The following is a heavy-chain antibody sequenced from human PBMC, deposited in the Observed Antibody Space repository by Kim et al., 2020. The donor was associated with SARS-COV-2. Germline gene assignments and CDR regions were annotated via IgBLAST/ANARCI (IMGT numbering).Heavy chain of an antibody. CDR3: ASPYNWNYGDAFDI. CDR1: GGTFSSYA. Sequence: VKVSCKASGGTFSSYAISWVRQAPGQGLEWMGRIIPILGIANYAQKFQGRVTITADKSTSTAYMELSSLRSEDTAVYYCASPYNWNYGDAFDIWGQGTMVTVSS. V-gene: IGHV1-69*04. D-gene: IGHD1-7*01. J-gene: IGHJ3*02. CDR2: IIPILGIA.